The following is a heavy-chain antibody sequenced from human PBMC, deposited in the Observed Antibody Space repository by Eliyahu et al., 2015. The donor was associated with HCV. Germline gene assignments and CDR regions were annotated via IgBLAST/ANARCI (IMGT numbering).Heavy chain of an antibody. CDR1: GGSISSYY. Sequence: QVQLQESGPGLVKPSETLSLTCTVSGGSISSYYWSWIRQPAGKGLEWIGRIYTRGSTNYNPSLKSRVTMSVDTSKNQFSLKLSSVTAADTAVYYCARSGGSSSWYYFDYWGQGTLVTVSS. CDR3: ARSGGSSSWYYFDY. CDR2: IYTRGST. J-gene: IGHJ4*02. V-gene: IGHV4-4*07. D-gene: IGHD6-13*01.